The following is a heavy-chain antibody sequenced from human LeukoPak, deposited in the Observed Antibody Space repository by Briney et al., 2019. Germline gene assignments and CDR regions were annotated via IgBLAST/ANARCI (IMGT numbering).Heavy chain of an antibody. J-gene: IGHJ6*02. CDR2: IYYSGST. D-gene: IGHD2-2*01. Sequence: SETLSPTCTVSGGSISSYYWSWIRQPPGKGLEWIGYIYYSGSTNYNPSLKSRVTISVDTSKNQFSLKLSSVTAADTAVYYCARVGAGEGKARSKSIVVPAAKGAFYYYGMDVWGQGTTVTVSS. V-gene: IGHV4-59*01. CDR3: ARVGAGEGKARSKSIVVPAAKGAFYYYGMDV. CDR1: GGSISSYY.